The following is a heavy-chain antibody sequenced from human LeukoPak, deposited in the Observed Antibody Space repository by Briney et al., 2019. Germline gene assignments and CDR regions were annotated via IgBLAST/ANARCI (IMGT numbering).Heavy chain of an antibody. CDR1: GFTFSSYA. V-gene: IGHV3-23*01. J-gene: IGHJ4*02. D-gene: IGHD3-3*01. CDR3: AKAQYDFWSGYYY. Sequence: GGSLRLSCAASGFTFSSYAMSWVRQAPGEGLEWVSAISGSGGSTYYADSVKGRFTISRDNSKNTLYLQMNSLRAEDTAVYYCAKAQYDFWSGYYYWGQGTLVTVSS. CDR2: ISGSGGST.